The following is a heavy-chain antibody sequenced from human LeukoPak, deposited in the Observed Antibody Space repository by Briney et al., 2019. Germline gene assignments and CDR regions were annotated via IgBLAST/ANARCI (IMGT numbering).Heavy chain of an antibody. J-gene: IGHJ4*02. Sequence: GGSLRPSCAASGFTFSSYAMSWVRQAPGKGLEWVSAISGSGGSTYYADSVKGRFTISRDDSKNTLYLQMNSLRAEDTAVYYCAKMNLMVRGVLSFFDYWGQGTLVTVSS. CDR3: AKMNLMVRGVLSFFDY. CDR2: ISGSGGST. CDR1: GFTFSSYA. D-gene: IGHD3-10*01. V-gene: IGHV3-23*01.